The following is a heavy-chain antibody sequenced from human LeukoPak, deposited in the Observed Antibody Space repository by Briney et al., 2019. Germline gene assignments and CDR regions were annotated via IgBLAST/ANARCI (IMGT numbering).Heavy chain of an antibody. Sequence: GGSLRLSCASSGSTVSSSYVTWVRQTPGKGLEYVSVIYAAGSTYYADSVKGRFTISRDNSMNTVYLQMNSLRAEDTAVYYCARAIQYRFDPWGQGTLVAVSS. CDR3: ARAIQYRFDP. D-gene: IGHD5-12*01. J-gene: IGHJ5*02. V-gene: IGHV3-66*01. CDR1: GSTVSSSY. CDR2: IYAAGST.